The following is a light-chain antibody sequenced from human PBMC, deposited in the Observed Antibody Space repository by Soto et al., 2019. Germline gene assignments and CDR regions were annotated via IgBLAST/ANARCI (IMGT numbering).Light chain of an antibody. CDR1: QSVSSN. J-gene: IGKJ1*01. CDR3: QQRSNWPTWT. V-gene: IGKV3-11*01. CDR2: GAS. Sequence: EIVMTQSPSTLSLSPGDRATLSCRTSQSVSSNLAWYQQRPGQAPRLRIYGASTRATGIPARFSGSGSGTGFTLTISSLETEDSAVYFCQQRSNWPTWTFGQGTKVDIK.